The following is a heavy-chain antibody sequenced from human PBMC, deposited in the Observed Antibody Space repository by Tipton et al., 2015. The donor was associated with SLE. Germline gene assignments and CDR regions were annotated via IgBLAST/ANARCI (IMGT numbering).Heavy chain of an antibody. CDR1: GYTFTNYG. J-gene: IGHJ6*02. Sequence: QLVQSGAEVKKPGASVKVSCKASGYTFTNYGISWVRQAPGQGLEWMGWISAYNGNTNYAQRVQGRITMTTDTSTSTVYMELRSLSSDDTAVYYCARVYYGSGSPGGYYYGMDVWGQGTTATASS. D-gene: IGHD3-10*01. V-gene: IGHV1-18*01. CDR2: ISAYNGNT. CDR3: ARVYYGSGSPGGYYYGMDV.